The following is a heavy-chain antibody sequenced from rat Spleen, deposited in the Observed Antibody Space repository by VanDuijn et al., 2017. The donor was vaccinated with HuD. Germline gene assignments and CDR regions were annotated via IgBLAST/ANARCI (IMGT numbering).Heavy chain of an antibody. J-gene: IGHJ3*01. V-gene: IGHV5-29*01. CDR2: ISYDGSST. D-gene: IGHD4-3*01. CDR1: GFTFSNFD. CDR3: VRQDTSGYSNWFAY. Sequence: EVQLVESGGGLVRPGRSLKLSCAASGFTFSNFDMAWVRQAPTKGLEWVATISYDGSSTYYRDSVKGRFTVSRENAESTLYLLMDGLRSEDTATYYCVRQDTSGYSNWFAYWGQGTLVTVSS.